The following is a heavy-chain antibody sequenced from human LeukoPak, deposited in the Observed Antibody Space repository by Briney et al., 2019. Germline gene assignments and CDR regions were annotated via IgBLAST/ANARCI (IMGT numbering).Heavy chain of an antibody. CDR3: AKNREYNYGHVSDN. Sequence: GGSLRLSCAASGFTFSSYAMSWVRQAPGQGLEWVSAISGSGGSAYYADSVTGRFTISRDNSKNTMYLQMNSLRAEDTAVYYCAKNREYNYGHVSDNWGQGTLVSVSS. V-gene: IGHV3-23*01. CDR2: ISGSGGSA. D-gene: IGHD5-18*01. J-gene: IGHJ4*02. CDR1: GFTFSSYA.